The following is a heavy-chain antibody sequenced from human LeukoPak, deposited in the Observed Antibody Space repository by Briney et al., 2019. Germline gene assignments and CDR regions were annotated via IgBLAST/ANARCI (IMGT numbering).Heavy chain of an antibody. V-gene: IGHV1-2*02. CDR2: INPNTGAT. Sequence: ASVKLSCKPSGYTFTGYYLHWVRQAPGQGLELMGWINPNTGATIYEEKFQGRVTMTRDTSIDTAYMEMRSLRSIDTAVYYGARDRVGRGGPRPWDFEFWGQGTLITVSS. CDR3: ARDRVGRGGPRPWDFEF. CDR1: GYTFTGYY. J-gene: IGHJ4*02. D-gene: IGHD3-9*01.